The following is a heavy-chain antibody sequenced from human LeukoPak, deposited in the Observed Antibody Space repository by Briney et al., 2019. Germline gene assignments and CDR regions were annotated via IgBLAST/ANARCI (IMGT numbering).Heavy chain of an antibody. CDR3: ARLRPGIAAAPDY. J-gene: IGHJ4*02. CDR2: IIPIFGTA. CDR1: GGTFSSYA. D-gene: IGHD6-13*01. Sequence: GSSVKVSCTASGGTFSSYAISWVRQAPGQGLEWMGGIIPIFGTANYAQKFQGRVTITADESTSTAYMELSSLRSEDTAVYYCARLRPGIAAAPDYWGQGTLVTVSS. V-gene: IGHV1-69*01.